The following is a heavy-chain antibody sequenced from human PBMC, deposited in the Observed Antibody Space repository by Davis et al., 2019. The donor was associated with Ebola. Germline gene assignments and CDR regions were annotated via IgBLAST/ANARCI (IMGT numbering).Heavy chain of an antibody. V-gene: IGHV4-34*01. CDR1: GGPFIDYY. Sequence: SETLSLTCGVYGGPFIDYYWTWIRQWPGKGLEWIGEIDESGGANYSPCLKSRVSMSVDTLKKQFSLKLSSVTAADTAVYFCARGAAPYYYYGMDVWGQGTRVTVSS. J-gene: IGHJ6*02. CDR2: IDESGGA. CDR3: ARGAAPYYYYGMDV.